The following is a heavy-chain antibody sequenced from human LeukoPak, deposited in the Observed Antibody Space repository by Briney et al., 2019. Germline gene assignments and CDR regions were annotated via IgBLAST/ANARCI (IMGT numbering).Heavy chain of an antibody. D-gene: IGHD5-24*01. J-gene: IGHJ4*02. CDR3: AKDTDGYNPIGFDY. CDR1: GFTVSSYY. CDR2: ISGSGGST. V-gene: IGHV3-23*01. Sequence: GGSLRLSCAASGFTVSSYYMSWVRQAPGKGLEWVSAISGSGGSTYYADSVKGRFTISRDNSKNTLYLQMNSLRAEDTAVYYCAKDTDGYNPIGFDYWGQGTLVTVSS.